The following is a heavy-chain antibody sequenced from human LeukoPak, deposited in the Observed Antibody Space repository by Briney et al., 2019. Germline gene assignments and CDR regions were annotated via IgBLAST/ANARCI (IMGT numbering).Heavy chain of an antibody. J-gene: IGHJ6*03. V-gene: IGHV4-34*01. CDR1: GGSFSGYY. D-gene: IGHD3-10*01. CDR3: ARGAYYGSGINYYYMDV. CDR2: INHSGST. Sequence: SETLSLTCAVYGGSFSGYYWSWIRQPPGKGLEWIGEINHSGSTNYNPSLKSRVTISVDTSKNQFSLKLSSVTAADTAVYYCARGAYYGSGINYYYMDVWGKGTTVTISS.